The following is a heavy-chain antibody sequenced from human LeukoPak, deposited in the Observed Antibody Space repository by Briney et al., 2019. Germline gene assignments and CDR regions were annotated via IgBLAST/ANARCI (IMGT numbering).Heavy chain of an antibody. CDR1: GFTVSINY. CDR2: IYSGGST. V-gene: IGHV3-53*01. CDR3: ARGPGPLPRAFDI. J-gene: IGHJ3*02. Sequence: PGGSLRLSCVASGFTVSINYMSWVRQAPGKGLGWVSVIYSGGSTYYADSVKGRFTISRDNSKNTLYLQMNSLRAEDTAVYYCARGPGPLPRAFDIWGQGTMVTVSS.